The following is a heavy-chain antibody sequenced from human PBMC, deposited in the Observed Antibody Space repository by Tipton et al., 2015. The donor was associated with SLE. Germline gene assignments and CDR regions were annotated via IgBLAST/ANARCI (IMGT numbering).Heavy chain of an antibody. J-gene: IGHJ4*02. CDR1: GGPFSDYY. D-gene: IGHD1-1*01. CDR2: INHLGST. CDR3: ARGPINLPFDH. V-gene: IGHV4-34*01. Sequence: TLSLTCAVYGGPFSDYYWSWIRQPPGKGLEWIAEINHLGSTRHSLSLKSRLTISVDTSKNQLSLALTSVTAADTAVYYCARGPINLPFDHWGQGTLVTVSS.